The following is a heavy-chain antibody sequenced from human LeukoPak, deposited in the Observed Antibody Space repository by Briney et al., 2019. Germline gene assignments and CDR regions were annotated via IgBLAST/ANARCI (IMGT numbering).Heavy chain of an antibody. CDR1: GFTFSSYA. D-gene: IGHD3-22*01. CDR3: AKESSYDSSGYYLNDY. Sequence: PGGSLRLSCAASGFTFSSYAMSLVRQAPGKGLEWVSAISGSGGSTYYADSVKGRFTISRDNSKNTLYLQMNSLRAEDTAVYYCAKESSYDSSGYYLNDYWGQGTLVTVSS. CDR2: ISGSGGST. V-gene: IGHV3-23*01. J-gene: IGHJ4*02.